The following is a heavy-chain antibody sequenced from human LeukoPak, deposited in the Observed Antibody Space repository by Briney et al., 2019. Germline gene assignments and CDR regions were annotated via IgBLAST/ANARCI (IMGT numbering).Heavy chain of an antibody. CDR2: ISWDGGST. V-gene: IGHV3-43D*03. D-gene: IGHD2-21*02. J-gene: IGHJ4*02. CDR1: GFTFDDYA. Sequence: GGSLRLSCAASGFTFDDYAMHWVRQAPGKGLEWVSLISWDGGSTYYADSVKGRFTISRDNSKNSLYLQMNSLRAEDTAVYYCAKDFVVVPGNVNYFDYWGQGTLVTVSS. CDR3: AKDFVVVPGNVNYFDY.